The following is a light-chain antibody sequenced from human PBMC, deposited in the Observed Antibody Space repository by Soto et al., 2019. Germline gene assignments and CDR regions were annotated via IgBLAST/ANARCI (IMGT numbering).Light chain of an antibody. CDR1: QSISSW. J-gene: IGKJ1*01. CDR3: QQYDSYSLT. Sequence: DIQMTQSPSTLSASVGERVTITCRASQSISSWLAWYQQKPGKDPNRLIYTASSLQSGVPSTFSGSGYGTEFALTIGNLQPNDFATDYVQQYDSYSLTFGQGPKVDIK. V-gene: IGKV1-5*03. CDR2: TAS.